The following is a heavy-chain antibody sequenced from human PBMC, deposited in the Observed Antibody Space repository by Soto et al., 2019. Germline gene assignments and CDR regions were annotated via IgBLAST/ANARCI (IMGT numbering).Heavy chain of an antibody. D-gene: IGHD3-22*01. V-gene: IGHV1-3*01. J-gene: IGHJ5*02. CDR1: GYTFTSYA. CDR2: INAGNGNT. CDR3: ARDRMGTMIVVPRNWFDP. Sequence: GXSVKVSCKASGYTFTSYAMHWVRQAPGQRLEWMGWINAGNGNTKYSQKFQGRVTITRDTSASTAYMELSSLRSEDTAVYYCARDRMGTMIVVPRNWFDPWGQGTLVTVSS.